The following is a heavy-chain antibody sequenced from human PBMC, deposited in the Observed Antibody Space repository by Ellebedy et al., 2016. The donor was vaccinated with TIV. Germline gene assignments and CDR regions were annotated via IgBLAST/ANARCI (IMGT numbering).Heavy chain of an antibody. J-gene: IGHJ4*02. D-gene: IGHD6-19*01. Sequence: PGGSLRLSCAASGFTFSSSGMSWVRQAPGKGLERVSAISGSGDDTYYLDSVKGRFIISRDNSKNMLDLQMNSLRAEETAVYYCAKGGIAVGGSFFDSWGQGTLVTVSS. V-gene: IGHV3-23*01. CDR1: GFTFSSSG. CDR3: AKGGIAVGGSFFDS. CDR2: ISGSGDDT.